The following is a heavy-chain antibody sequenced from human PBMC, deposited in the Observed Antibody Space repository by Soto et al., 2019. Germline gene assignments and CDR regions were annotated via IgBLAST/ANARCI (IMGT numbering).Heavy chain of an antibody. CDR2: IIPIYGTA. Sequence: ASVKVSCKASGYTFSSYAISWVRQAPGQGLEWMGGIIPIYGTANYAQKFQGRVTITADESTSTAYMELSSLRSEDTAVYYCAREHDVDTPMVQGGNWFDPWGQGTLVTVSS. V-gene: IGHV1-69*13. CDR1: GYTFSSYA. J-gene: IGHJ5*02. CDR3: AREHDVDTPMVQGGNWFDP. D-gene: IGHD5-18*01.